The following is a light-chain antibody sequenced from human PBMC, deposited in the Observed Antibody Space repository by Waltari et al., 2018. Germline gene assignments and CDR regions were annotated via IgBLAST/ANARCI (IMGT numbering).Light chain of an antibody. CDR1: QSVTNY. CDR3: QQRRDWPLT. Sequence: EIVLTQSPAILSLSPGERASLSCRASQSVTNYLAWYQQKPGQAPRLLIYDTSNRATGIPARFIGSGFGTDFTLTISSLDPEDFAVYYCQQRRDWPLTFGGGTKVEIK. J-gene: IGKJ4*01. CDR2: DTS. V-gene: IGKV3-11*01.